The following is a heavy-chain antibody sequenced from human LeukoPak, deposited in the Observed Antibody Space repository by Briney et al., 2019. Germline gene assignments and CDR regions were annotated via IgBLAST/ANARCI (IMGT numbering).Heavy chain of an antibody. D-gene: IGHD2-2*03. J-gene: IGHJ4*02. CDR1: GGSSSGYY. V-gene: IGHV4-34*01. CDR2: INHSGST. Sequence: SETLSLTCAVYGGSSSGYYWSWIRQPPGKGLEWIGEINHSGSTNYNPSLKSRVTISVDTSKNQFTLKLSSVTAADTAVYYCARGYNYNRGYCSSTSCYAKLLFDYWGQGTLVTVSS. CDR3: ARGYNYNRGYCSSTSCYAKLLFDY.